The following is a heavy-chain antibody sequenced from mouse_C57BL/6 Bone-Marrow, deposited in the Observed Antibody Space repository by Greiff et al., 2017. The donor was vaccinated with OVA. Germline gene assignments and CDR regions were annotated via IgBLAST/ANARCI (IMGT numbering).Heavy chain of an antibody. CDR1: GYTFTSYW. V-gene: IGHV1-5*01. D-gene: IGHD1-1*01. Sequence: EVQLQQSGTVLARPGASVKMSCKPSGYTFTSYWMHWVKQRPGQGLEWIGAIYPGNSDTSYNQKFKGKAKLTAVTSASTAYMELSSLTNEDSAVYYCTRSPYYGSSPWFAYWGQGTLVTVSA. CDR3: TRSPYYGSSPWFAY. J-gene: IGHJ3*01. CDR2: IYPGNSDT.